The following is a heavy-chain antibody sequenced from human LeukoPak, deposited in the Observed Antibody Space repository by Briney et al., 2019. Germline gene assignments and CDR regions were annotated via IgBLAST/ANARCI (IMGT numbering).Heavy chain of an antibody. CDR1: GFTFSSYS. V-gene: IGHV3-21*04. Sequence: PGGSLRLSCAASGFTFSSYSMNWVRQAPGKGLEWVSSISSSSSYIYYADSVKGRFTISRDNSKNTLYLQMNSLRAEDTAVYYCAKAPDYYDSSGPTYFDYWGQGTLVTVSS. CDR2: ISSSSSYI. J-gene: IGHJ4*02. CDR3: AKAPDYYDSSGPTYFDY. D-gene: IGHD3-22*01.